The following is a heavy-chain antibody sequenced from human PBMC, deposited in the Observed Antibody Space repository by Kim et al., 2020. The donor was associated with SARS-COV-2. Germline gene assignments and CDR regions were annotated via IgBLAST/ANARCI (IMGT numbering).Heavy chain of an antibody. J-gene: IGHJ4*02. CDR2: ISGDGGST. V-gene: IGHV3-43*02. CDR3: AKDIRGDSPADIKDY. Sequence: GGSLRLSCAASGFTFDDYAMHWVRQAPGKGLEWVSLISGDGGSTYYADSVKGRFTISRDNSKNSLYLQMNSLRTEDTALYYCAKDIRGDSPADIKDYWGQRTLVTVSS. D-gene: IGHD2-15*01. CDR1: GFTFDDYA.